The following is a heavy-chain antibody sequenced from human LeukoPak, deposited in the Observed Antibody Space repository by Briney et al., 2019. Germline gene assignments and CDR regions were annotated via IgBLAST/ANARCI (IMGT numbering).Heavy chain of an antibody. CDR3: ARAVAAPHGY. J-gene: IGHJ4*02. CDR2: INPNSGGT. CDR1: GYTFTGYY. D-gene: IGHD6-19*01. Sequence: ASVKVSCKASGYTFTGYYMRWVRQDPGQGLEWMGWINPNSGGTNYAQKFQGRVTMTRDTSISTAYMELSRLRSDDTAVYYCARAVAAPHGYWGQGTLVTVSS. V-gene: IGHV1-2*02.